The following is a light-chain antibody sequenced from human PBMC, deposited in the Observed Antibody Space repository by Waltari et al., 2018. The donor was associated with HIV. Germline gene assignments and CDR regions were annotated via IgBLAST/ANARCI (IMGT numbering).Light chain of an antibody. Sequence: VMTQSPVTLSVSPGERATLPCRASQSVSTNLAWYQQKPGQAPRLLIYGASTRATGLPARFSGSGSGTEFTLTISSLQSEDFAVYYCQQYNNWPPNTFGQGTKLEIK. CDR1: QSVSTN. V-gene: IGKV3-15*01. CDR2: GAS. J-gene: IGKJ2*01. CDR3: QQYNNWPPNT.